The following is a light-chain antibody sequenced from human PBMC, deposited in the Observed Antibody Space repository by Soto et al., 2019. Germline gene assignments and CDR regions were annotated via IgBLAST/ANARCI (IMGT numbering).Light chain of an antibody. CDR2: GAS. CDR1: QSISSS. J-gene: IGKJ1*01. Sequence: EIVMTQSPATLSVSPGERATLSCRASQSISSSLARYQQKAGQAPRLLIYGASNRATGVPARFSGSGSGTDFTLTISSLQSEDFAVYYCQQYDNWWAFGQGTKVEIK. CDR3: QQYDNWWA. V-gene: IGKV3-15*01.